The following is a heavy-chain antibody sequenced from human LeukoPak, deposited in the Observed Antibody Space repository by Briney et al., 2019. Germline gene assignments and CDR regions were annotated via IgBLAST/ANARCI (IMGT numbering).Heavy chain of an antibody. CDR2: FSAYNGNT. Sequence: ASVKVSCKASGYTFTSYGISWVRQAPGQGLEWMGWFSAYNGNTNYAQKLQGRVTMTTDTSTSTAYMELRSLRSDDTAVYYCAREVLTIFGVVISSDYWGQGTLVTVSS. CDR1: GYTFTSYG. J-gene: IGHJ4*02. CDR3: AREVLTIFGVVISSDY. V-gene: IGHV1-18*01. D-gene: IGHD3-3*01.